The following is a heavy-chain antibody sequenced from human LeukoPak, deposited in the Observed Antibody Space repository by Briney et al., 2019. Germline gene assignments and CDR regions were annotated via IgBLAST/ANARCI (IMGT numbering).Heavy chain of an antibody. J-gene: IGHJ4*02. V-gene: IGHV1-8*01. CDR3: ARGPAVRYFDWLYSARGDY. Sequence: GASVKLSCTASGYTFTSYYRNWVRQAPGQGLEWMGWMNPNGGNTGYAQQLQGRATMTRNTPISTAYMELSSLRSEDTAVYYCARGPAVRYFDWLYSARGDYWGQGTLVTVSS. D-gene: IGHD3-9*01. CDR2: MNPNGGNT. CDR1: GYTFTSYY.